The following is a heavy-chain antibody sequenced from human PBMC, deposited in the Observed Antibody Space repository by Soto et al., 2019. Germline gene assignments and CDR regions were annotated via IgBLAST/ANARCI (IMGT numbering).Heavy chain of an antibody. CDR2: FDPEDGET. Sequence: ASVTVSCKVSVYTLTELSIHWVRQAPGKGLEWMGGFDPEDGETIYAQKFQGRVTMAEDTSTDTAYMELSSLRSEDTAVYYCEIGYCSGGSCYSGRNWGQGTLVTVSS. CDR3: EIGYCSGGSCYSGRN. CDR1: VYTLTELS. V-gene: IGHV1-24*01. D-gene: IGHD2-15*01. J-gene: IGHJ4*02.